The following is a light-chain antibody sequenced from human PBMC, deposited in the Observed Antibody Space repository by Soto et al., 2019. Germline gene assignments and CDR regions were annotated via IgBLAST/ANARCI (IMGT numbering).Light chain of an antibody. V-gene: IGKV3-11*01. CDR1: QSVSSY. J-gene: IGKJ2*01. CDR2: DAS. Sequence: EIVLTQSPATLSLSPGERATLSCRASQSVSSYLAWYQQKPGQAPRLLIYDASNRATGIPARFSGSGYGTDFTLTISSREPEDFAVYDCQQRSNWPVTFGQGTKLEIK. CDR3: QQRSNWPVT.